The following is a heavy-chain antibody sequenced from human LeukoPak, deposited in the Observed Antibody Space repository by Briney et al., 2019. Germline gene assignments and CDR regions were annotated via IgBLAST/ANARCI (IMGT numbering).Heavy chain of an antibody. CDR2: INHSGST. V-gene: IGHV4-34*01. CDR3: ASRGYDFWSGYYTGIFDY. Sequence: PSETLSLTCAVYGGSFSGYYWSWIRQPPGKGLEWIGEINHSGSTSYNPSLKSRVTISVDTSKNQFSLKLSSVTAADTAVYYCASRGYDFWSGYYTGIFDYWGQGTLVTVSS. J-gene: IGHJ4*02. CDR1: GGSFSGYY. D-gene: IGHD3-3*01.